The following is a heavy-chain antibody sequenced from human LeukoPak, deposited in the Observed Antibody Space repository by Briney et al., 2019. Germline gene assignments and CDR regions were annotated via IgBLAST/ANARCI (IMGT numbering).Heavy chain of an antibody. CDR2: TNWDGGRT. CDR3: AKDLGGYSENDY. J-gene: IGHJ4*02. CDR1: GFTFDDYA. Sequence: GGSLRLSCAASGFTFDDYAMSWVRQTPGKGLEWVSGTNWDGGRTGYADSVKGRFTISRDNSKNTLYLQMNSLRAEDTAVYYCAKDLGGYSENDYWGQGTLVTVSS. D-gene: IGHD5-18*01. V-gene: IGHV3-20*04.